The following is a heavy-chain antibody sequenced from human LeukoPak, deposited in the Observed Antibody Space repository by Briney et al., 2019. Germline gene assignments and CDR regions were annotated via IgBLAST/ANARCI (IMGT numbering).Heavy chain of an antibody. CDR3: AKELIDCGGDCYAYDAFDI. J-gene: IGHJ3*02. Sequence: GGSLRLSCAASGFTFSSYSMNWVRQAPGKGLEWVSAITGSGGSTYYADSVKGRFTISRDNSKNTLYLQMNSLRAEDTAVYYCAKELIDCGGDCYAYDAFDIWGQGTMVTVSS. V-gene: IGHV3-23*01. CDR1: GFTFSSYS. D-gene: IGHD2-21*02. CDR2: ITGSGGST.